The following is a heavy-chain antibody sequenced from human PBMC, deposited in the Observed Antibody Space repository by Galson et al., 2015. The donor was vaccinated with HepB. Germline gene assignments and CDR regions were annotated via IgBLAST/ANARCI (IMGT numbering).Heavy chain of an antibody. V-gene: IGHV1-18*01. CDR2: ISAYNGNT. J-gene: IGHJ5*02. Sequence: SVKVSCKASGYTFTSYDINWVRQATGQGLEWMGWISAYNGNTNYAQKLQGRVTMTTDTSTSTAYMELRSLRSDDTAVYYCARDLGYYYYDSSGTWGQGTLVTVSS. CDR1: GYTFTSYD. CDR3: ARDLGYYYYDSSGT. D-gene: IGHD3-22*01.